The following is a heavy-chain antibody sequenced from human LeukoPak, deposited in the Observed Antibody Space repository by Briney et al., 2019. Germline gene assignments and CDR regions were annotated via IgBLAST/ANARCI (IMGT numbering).Heavy chain of an antibody. V-gene: IGHV4-39*07. CDR1: GGYIITSGHY. Sequence: PSETLSLTCTVSGGYIITSGHYWGWIRQPPGKGLEWIGSVYYTGVTSTNPFFRSRMSISVDTSKNQFSLNLTSVTAADAAVYFCARERSSSGGHNWFDPWGQGTLVTVSS. CDR2: VYYTGVT. J-gene: IGHJ5*02. CDR3: ARERSSSGGHNWFDP. D-gene: IGHD4-23*01.